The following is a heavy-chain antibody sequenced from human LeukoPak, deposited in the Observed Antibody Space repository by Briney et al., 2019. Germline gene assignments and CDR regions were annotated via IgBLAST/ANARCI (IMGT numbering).Heavy chain of an antibody. CDR3: AREFRTTTWSFDAFDL. J-gene: IGHJ3*01. Sequence: ASVKVSCKVSGYTFTDYYMHWVRQAPGQGLEWVAWINPTSGGTNYAQKFQDRVTLTRDTSNNTSYMELSRLSSDDTAVYYCAREFRTTTWSFDAFDLWGQGTMVTVSS. CDR2: INPTSGGT. V-gene: IGHV1-2*02. CDR1: GYTFTDYY. D-gene: IGHD1/OR15-1a*01.